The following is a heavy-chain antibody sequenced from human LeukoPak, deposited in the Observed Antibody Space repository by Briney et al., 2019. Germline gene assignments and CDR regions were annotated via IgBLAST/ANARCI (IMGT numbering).Heavy chain of an antibody. D-gene: IGHD1-26*01. CDR2: ISISSNYI. V-gene: IGHV3-21*01. Sequence: GGSLRLSCAASGFTFSTYSMNWVRQAPGKGLEWVSSISISSNYIYHADSVKGRFTISRDNAKNSLYLQMNSLRAEDTAVYYCARADGSGAGYYMDVWGKGTTVTVSS. J-gene: IGHJ6*03. CDR3: ARADGSGAGYYMDV. CDR1: GFTFSTYS.